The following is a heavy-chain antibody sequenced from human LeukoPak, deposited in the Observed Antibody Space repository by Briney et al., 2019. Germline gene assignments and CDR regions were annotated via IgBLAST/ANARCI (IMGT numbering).Heavy chain of an antibody. CDR3: AKVGHSSSWYWFDP. D-gene: IGHD6-13*01. J-gene: IGHJ5*02. Sequence: GGSLRLSCTASGFTLDDFAMHWVRQAPGKGLEWVSLISGDGYSSYYPGSLKRRFIISRDNSKNTLYLQMNSLTTEDTASYYCAKVGHSSSWYWFDPWGQGALVIVSS. CDR1: GFTLDDFA. CDR2: ISGDGYSS. V-gene: IGHV3-43*02.